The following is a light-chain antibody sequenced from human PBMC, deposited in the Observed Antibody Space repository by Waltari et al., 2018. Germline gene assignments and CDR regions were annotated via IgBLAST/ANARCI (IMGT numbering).Light chain of an antibody. V-gene: IGKV3-20*01. CDR1: QSHKRTW. CDR2: GGS. Sequence: VLTQSPGTLSLSRGERATLSCRAGQSHKRTWVVWYRQKSGQAPRLLIYGGSSRAAGIPDRFSGSGSGTDFTLTISRLEPEDSAVYYCQQYESSVMYTFGQGTKVEIK. CDR3: QQYESSVMYT. J-gene: IGKJ2*01.